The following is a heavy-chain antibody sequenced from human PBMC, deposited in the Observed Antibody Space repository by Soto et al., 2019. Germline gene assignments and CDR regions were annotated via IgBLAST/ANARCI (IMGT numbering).Heavy chain of an antibody. V-gene: IGHV1-18*01. D-gene: IGHD2-15*01. CDR1: GYPFISYA. J-gene: IGHJ6*03. CDR2: NSGYNGDT. Sequence: QGQLVQSGAEVKKPGASVRVSCKASGYPFISYAISWVRQAPGQGLEWMGWNSGYNGDTEYAQKFQGGLTMTRDTPTTTAYMEVGSLRSDDTAVYFGARGTIVGAPYYYLDVWGNGTTVIVSS. CDR3: ARGTIVGAPYYYLDV.